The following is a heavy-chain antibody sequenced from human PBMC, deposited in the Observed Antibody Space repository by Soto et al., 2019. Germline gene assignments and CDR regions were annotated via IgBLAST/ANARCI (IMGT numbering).Heavy chain of an antibody. CDR3: ARPWAVYGDFGY. CDR1: GYTFTTYD. V-gene: IGHV1-8*01. J-gene: IGHJ4*02. Sequence: QVQLVQSGAEVKKPGASVKVSCKASGYTFTTYDINWVRQATGQGLKWMGWMNPNSGNTGYAQKFQGRVTMTRNTSMSTAYMELSSLRSEDTAVYYCARPWAVYGDFGYWCQGTLVTVSS. D-gene: IGHD4-17*01. CDR2: MNPNSGNT.